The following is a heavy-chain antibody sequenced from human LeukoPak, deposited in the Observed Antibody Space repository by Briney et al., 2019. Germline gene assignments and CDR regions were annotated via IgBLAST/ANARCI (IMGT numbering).Heavy chain of an antibody. CDR3: ARGVTYQLPLNWFDP. V-gene: IGHV4-38-2*02. CDR2: IYHSGST. Sequence: SETLSLTCTVSGYSISSGYYWGWIRQPPGKGLEWIGSIYHSGSTNYNPSLKSRVTISVDTSKNQFSLKLSSVTAADTAVYYCARGVTYQLPLNWFDPWGQGTLVTVSS. CDR1: GYSISSGYY. J-gene: IGHJ5*02. D-gene: IGHD2-2*01.